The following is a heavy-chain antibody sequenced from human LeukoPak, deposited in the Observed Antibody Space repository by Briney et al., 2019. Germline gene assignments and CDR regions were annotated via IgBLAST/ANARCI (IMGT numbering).Heavy chain of an antibody. CDR2: ISAYNGNT. D-gene: IGHD1-14*01. Sequence: ASVKVSCKASGYTFTSYGISWVRQAPGQGLEWMGWISAYNGNTNYAQKLQGRVTMTTDTSTSTAYMELRSLRSDDTAVYYCASTGNHVGTYNWFDPWGQGTRVTVSS. J-gene: IGHJ5*02. V-gene: IGHV1-18*01. CDR3: ASTGNHVGTYNWFDP. CDR1: GYTFTSYG.